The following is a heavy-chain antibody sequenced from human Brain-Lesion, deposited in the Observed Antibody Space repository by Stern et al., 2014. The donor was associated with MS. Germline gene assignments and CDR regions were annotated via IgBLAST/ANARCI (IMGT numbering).Heavy chain of an antibody. CDR2: ITWDGGST. CDR3: AGGLGF. V-gene: IGHV3-43D*03. CDR1: GFTFDDYA. Sequence: EVQLLESGGVVVQPGGSLRLSCAASGFTFDDYAIHWVRQAPGKGLEWVALITWDGGSTSYTDSVKGRFSISRDNRKSFLYLQMNSLRPEDTALYYCAGGLGFWGRGTLVTVSS. J-gene: IGHJ4*02. D-gene: IGHD2-21*01.